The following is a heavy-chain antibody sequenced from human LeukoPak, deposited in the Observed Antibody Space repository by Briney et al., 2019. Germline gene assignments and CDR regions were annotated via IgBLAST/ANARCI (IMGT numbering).Heavy chain of an antibody. CDR1: GGSISSGGYY. V-gene: IGHV4-31*03. D-gene: IGHD1-1*01. J-gene: IGHJ5*02. Sequence: PSETLSLTCTVSGGSISSGGYYWSWIRQHPGKGLEWIGYIYYSGSTYYNPSLKSRVTISVDTSKNQFSLKLSSVTAADTAVYYCARGLSKRCNWNSWFDPWGQGTLVTVSS. CDR3: ARGLSKRCNWNSWFDP. CDR2: IYYSGST.